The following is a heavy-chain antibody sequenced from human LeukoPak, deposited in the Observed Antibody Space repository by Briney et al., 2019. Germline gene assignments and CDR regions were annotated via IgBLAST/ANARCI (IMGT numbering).Heavy chain of an antibody. J-gene: IGHJ4*02. Sequence: ASVKVSCKASGYTFTSYGISWVRQAPGQGLEWMGWISAYNGNTNYAQKLQGRVTMTTDTSTSTAYMELSRLRSDDTAVYYCASNVLRYFDWNPFDYWGQGTLVTVSS. CDR3: ASNVLRYFDWNPFDY. CDR2: ISAYNGNT. V-gene: IGHV1-18*01. D-gene: IGHD3-9*01. CDR1: GYTFTSYG.